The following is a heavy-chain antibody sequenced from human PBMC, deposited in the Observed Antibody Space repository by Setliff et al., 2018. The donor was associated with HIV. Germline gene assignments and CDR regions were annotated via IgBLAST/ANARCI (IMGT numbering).Heavy chain of an antibody. D-gene: IGHD6-6*01. Sequence: ASVKVSCKASGYTFTSYYMHWVRQAPGQGLEWMGIINPSSGSTTYAQKFQGRVTMTRDTSTSTVYMELSSLRSEDTAVYYCAIEYSSSLVRGDYWGQGTLVTVS. J-gene: IGHJ4*02. CDR2: INPSSGST. CDR3: AIEYSSSLVRGDY. CDR1: GYTFTSYY. V-gene: IGHV1-46*03.